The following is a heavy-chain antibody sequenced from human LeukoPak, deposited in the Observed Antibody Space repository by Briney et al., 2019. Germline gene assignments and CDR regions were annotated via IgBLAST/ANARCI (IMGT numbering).Heavy chain of an antibody. D-gene: IGHD4-17*01. CDR3: ARVTVTTFSPTDYMDV. CDR1: GFTFSSYW. Sequence: GGSLRLSCAGSGFTFSSYWMSWVRQAPGKGLEWVANIKQDGSEKHYVDSVKGRFTISRDNAKNSLYLQMNSLRAEDTAVYYCARVTVTTFSPTDYMDVWGKGTTVTISS. J-gene: IGHJ6*03. V-gene: IGHV3-7*01. CDR2: IKQDGSEK.